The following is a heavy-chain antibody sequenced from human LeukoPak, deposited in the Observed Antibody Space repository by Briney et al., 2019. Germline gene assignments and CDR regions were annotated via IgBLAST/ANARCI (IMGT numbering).Heavy chain of an antibody. CDR3: ARRTVLLWFGGTFDY. Sequence: PSETLSLTCAVYGGSFSGYYWSWIRQPPAKGLEWMGEINHSGSTNYNPSLKSRVTISVDTSKNQFSLKLSSVTAADTAVYYCARRTVLLWFGGTFDYWGQGTLVTVSS. V-gene: IGHV4-34*01. CDR2: INHSGST. D-gene: IGHD3-10*01. CDR1: GGSFSGYY. J-gene: IGHJ4*02.